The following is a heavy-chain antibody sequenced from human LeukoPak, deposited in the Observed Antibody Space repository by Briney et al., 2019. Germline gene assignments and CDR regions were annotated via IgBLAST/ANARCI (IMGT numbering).Heavy chain of an antibody. D-gene: IGHD6-19*01. J-gene: IGHJ2*01. V-gene: IGHV4-59*08. CDR2: IYYSGST. CDR3: AGSPWLVHGYWYFDL. Sequence: SETLSLTCAVYGGSFSGYYWSWIRQPPGKGLEWIGYIYYSGSTNYNPSLKSRVTISVDTSKNQFSLKLSSVTAADTAVYYCAGSPWLVHGYWYFDLWGRGTLVTVSS. CDR1: GGSFSGYY.